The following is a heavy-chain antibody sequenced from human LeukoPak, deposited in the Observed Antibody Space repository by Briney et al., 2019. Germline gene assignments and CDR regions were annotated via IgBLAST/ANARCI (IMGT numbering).Heavy chain of an antibody. CDR3: ARVLIGAAGDLGIDFDY. CDR1: GYTFTSYA. V-gene: IGHV1-18*01. D-gene: IGHD6-13*01. Sequence: GASVKVSCKASGYTFTSYAMNWVRQAPGQGLEWMGWISAYNGNTDYAQKLQGRVTMTTDTSTSTAYMELRSLRSDDTAVYYCARVLIGAAGDLGIDFDYWGQGTLVTVSS. J-gene: IGHJ4*02. CDR2: ISAYNGNT.